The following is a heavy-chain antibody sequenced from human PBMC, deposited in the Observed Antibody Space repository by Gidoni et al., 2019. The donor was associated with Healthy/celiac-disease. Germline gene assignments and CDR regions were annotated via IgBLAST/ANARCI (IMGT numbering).Heavy chain of an antibody. V-gene: IGHV1-69*08. CDR2: IIPILGIA. D-gene: IGHD2-15*01. Sequence: QVQLVQSGAEVKKPGSSVKVSCKASGGTFSSYTISWVRQAPGQGLEWMGRIIPILGIANYAQKFQGRVTITADKSTSTAYMELSSLRSEDTAVYYCARDRYCRGGSCYSVRFDYWGQGTLVTVSS. CDR1: GGTFSSYT. CDR3: ARDRYCRGGSCYSVRFDY. J-gene: IGHJ4*02.